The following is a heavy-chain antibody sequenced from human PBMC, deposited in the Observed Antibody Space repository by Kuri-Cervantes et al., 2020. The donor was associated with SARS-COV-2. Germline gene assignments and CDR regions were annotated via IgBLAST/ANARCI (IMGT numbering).Heavy chain of an antibody. J-gene: IGHJ4*02. CDR3: ANAVAGIRFDY. CDR2: ISAYNGNT. Sequence: ASVKVSCKVSGYTLTELSMHWVRQAPGKGLEWMGWISAYNGNTNYAQKFQGRVTITADKSTSAAYMELSSLRSEDTAVYYCANAVAGIRFDYWGQGTLVTVSS. CDR1: GYTLTELS. V-gene: IGHV1-24*01. D-gene: IGHD6-19*01.